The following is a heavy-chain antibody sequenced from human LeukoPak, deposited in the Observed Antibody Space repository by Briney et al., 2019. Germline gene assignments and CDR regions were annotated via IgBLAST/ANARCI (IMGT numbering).Heavy chain of an antibody. CDR2: IRYDGSNK. J-gene: IGHJ4*02. CDR3: AKDQTLYSLALVDY. CDR1: GFTFSSYG. Sequence: GGSLRLSCAASGFTFSSYGMHWVRQAPGKGLEWVAFIRYDGSNKYYADSVKGRFTISRDNSKNTLYLQMNSLRAEDTAVYYCAKDQTLYSLALVDYWGQGTLVTVSS. V-gene: IGHV3-30*02. D-gene: IGHD6-13*01.